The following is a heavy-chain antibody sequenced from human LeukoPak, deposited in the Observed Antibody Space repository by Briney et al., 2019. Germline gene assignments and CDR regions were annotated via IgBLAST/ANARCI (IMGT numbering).Heavy chain of an antibody. J-gene: IGHJ4*02. V-gene: IGHV3-23*01. CDR2: IIGSGDST. D-gene: IGHD4-17*01. CDR3: AKGRGGTVTSGFNY. CDR1: GFIFNNYA. Sequence: GGSLRLSCAASGFIFNNYAMNWVRQAPGKGLEWVSGIIGSGDSTYYADSVKGRFTISRDNSKNTLFLQTNSLRAEDTAVYYCAKGRGGTVTSGFNYWGQGTLVTVPS.